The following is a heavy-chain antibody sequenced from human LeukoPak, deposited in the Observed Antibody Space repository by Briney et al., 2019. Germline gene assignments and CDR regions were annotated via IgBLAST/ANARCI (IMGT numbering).Heavy chain of an antibody. V-gene: IGHV3-7*04. J-gene: IGHJ4*02. CDR1: GFIFSRSW. Sequence: PGGSLTLSCAASGFIFSRSWMSWVRQAPGKGLEWVANIKEDGSDKNYVDSVKGRFTISRDNAKNSLYLQMNSLRADDTSVYYCARGGRGPDSWGQGTLVTVSS. CDR2: IKEDGSDK. CDR3: ARGGRGPDS. D-gene: IGHD6-25*01.